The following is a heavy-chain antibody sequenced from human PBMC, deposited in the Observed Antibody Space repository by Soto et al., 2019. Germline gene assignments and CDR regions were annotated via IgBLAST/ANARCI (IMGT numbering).Heavy chain of an antibody. J-gene: IGHJ6*02. V-gene: IGHV3-23*01. Sequence: GGSLRLSCTASKFTFSDFAMTWVRQAPGQGLEWVSSISASGGSTYYADSVKGRFTISRDNSKNTVFLQVSRLRAEDTAMYYCAKDWPVANYYGNHGMDVWGQGTMVAVSS. CDR2: ISASGGST. D-gene: IGHD3-10*01. CDR1: KFTFSDFA. CDR3: AKDWPVANYYGNHGMDV.